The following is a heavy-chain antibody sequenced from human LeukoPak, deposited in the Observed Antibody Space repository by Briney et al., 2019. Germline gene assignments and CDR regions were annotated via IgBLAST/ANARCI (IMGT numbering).Heavy chain of an antibody. D-gene: IGHD6-6*01. J-gene: IGHJ6*02. CDR1: GFTFSDFA. CDR3: ATGGYSSSCGMDV. CDR2: ISTSSSYI. Sequence: GGSLRLSCAASGFTFSDFAMNWVRQAPGKGLEWVSSISTSSSYIYYADSVKGRFTISRDNAKNSLYLRMNSLRAEDTAVYYCATGGYSSSCGMDVWGQGTTVTVSS. V-gene: IGHV3-21*01.